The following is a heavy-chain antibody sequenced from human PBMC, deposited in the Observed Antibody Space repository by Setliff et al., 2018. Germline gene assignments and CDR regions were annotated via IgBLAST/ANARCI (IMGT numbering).Heavy chain of an antibody. V-gene: IGHV1-69*05. J-gene: IGHJ6*03. D-gene: IGHD3-22*01. CDR2: TIPIFGTT. CDR1: GGTFSSYG. Sequence: GASVKVSCKASGGTFSSYGISWVRQAPGQGLEWMGGTIPIFGTTDYAQKFRGRVTIITDESTSTAFMQLSSLRSEDTAVYYCVREGVDSRPSTDYRYYMDVWGKGTTVTVSS. CDR3: VREGVDSRPSTDYRYYMDV.